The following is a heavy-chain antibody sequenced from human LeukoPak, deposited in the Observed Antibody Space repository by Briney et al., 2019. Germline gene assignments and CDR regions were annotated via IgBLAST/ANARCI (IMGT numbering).Heavy chain of an antibody. CDR2: IYYSGST. V-gene: IGHV4-59*12. D-gene: IGHD3-22*01. CDR3: ARDYYDSSGYFDAFDI. Sequence: SETLSLTCTVSGGSIGSYYWSWIRQPPGKGLEWIGYIYYSGSTNYNPSLKSRVTISVDTSKNQFSLKLSSVTAADTAVYYCARDYYDSSGYFDAFDIWGQGTMVTVSS. CDR1: GGSIGSYY. J-gene: IGHJ3*02.